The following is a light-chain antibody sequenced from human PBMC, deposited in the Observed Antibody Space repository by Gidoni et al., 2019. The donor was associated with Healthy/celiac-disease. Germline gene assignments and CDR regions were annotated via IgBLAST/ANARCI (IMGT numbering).Light chain of an antibody. Sequence: DIAMTQSPLSLPVTPGEPASISCRSSHSLLHSNGYNYLDWYLQKPGQSPQLLIYLGSNRASGVPDRLSGSGSGTDFTLKISRVEAEDVGVYYCMQALQTPWTFGQGTKVEIK. CDR1: HSLLHSNGYNY. J-gene: IGKJ1*01. CDR2: LGS. V-gene: IGKV2-28*01. CDR3: MQALQTPWT.